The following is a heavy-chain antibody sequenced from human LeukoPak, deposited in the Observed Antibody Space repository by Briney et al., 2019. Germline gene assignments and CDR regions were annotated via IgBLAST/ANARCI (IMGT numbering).Heavy chain of an antibody. J-gene: IGHJ4*02. D-gene: IGHD6-13*01. CDR1: GDTFSNYA. CDR3: ARAGSSRFSVPYYFNY. Sequence: SVKVSCKASGDTFSNYAISWVRQAPGQGLEWVGRIIPSLGTPNYAQKLQGRVTITADRSTTTAYMELSSLRFEDTAVYYCARAGSSRFSVPYYFNYWGQGTPVTVSS. CDR2: IIPSLGTP. V-gene: IGHV1-69*04.